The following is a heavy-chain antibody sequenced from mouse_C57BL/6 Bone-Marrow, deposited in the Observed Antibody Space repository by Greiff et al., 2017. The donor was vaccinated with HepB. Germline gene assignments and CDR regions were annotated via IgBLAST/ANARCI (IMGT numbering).Heavy chain of an antibody. CDR3: ARPLITTVVGGDY. D-gene: IGHD1-1*01. CDR1: GYTFTSYW. CDR2: IDPSDSYT. Sequence: VKLVESGAELVKPGASVKLSCKASGYTFTSYWMQWVKQRPGQGLEWIGEIDPSDSYTNYNQKFKGKATLTVDTSSSTAYMQLSSLTSEDSAVYYCARPLITTVVGGDYGGQGTTLTVSS. J-gene: IGHJ2*01. V-gene: IGHV1-50*01.